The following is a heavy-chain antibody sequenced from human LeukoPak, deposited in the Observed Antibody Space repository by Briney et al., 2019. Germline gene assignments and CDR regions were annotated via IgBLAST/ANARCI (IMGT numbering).Heavy chain of an antibody. CDR3: ARAAAGTDY. CDR2: ISHSGTT. Sequence: SETLSLTCTVSGGSISSYYWNWIRQPPGKGLEWIGYISHSGTTNYSPSLKGRVTISVDTSKNQFSLKLSSVTAADTAVYYCARAAAGTDYWGQGTLVTVSS. V-gene: IGHV4-59*01. CDR1: GGSISSYY. D-gene: IGHD6-13*01. J-gene: IGHJ4*02.